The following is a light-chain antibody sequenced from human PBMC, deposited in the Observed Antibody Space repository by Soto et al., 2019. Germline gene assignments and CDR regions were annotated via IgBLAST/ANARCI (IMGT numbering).Light chain of an antibody. Sequence: EIVLTQSPGTLSLSPGERATLSCRASQSVSSAYLAWYQQRPGQAPRLLIYAASIRATGIPDRFSGSGSGTDFTLTISRLEPEDFAVYYCQQYNNWPSLTFGGGTKVDIK. CDR3: QQYNNWPSLT. J-gene: IGKJ4*01. CDR2: AAS. CDR1: QSVSSAY. V-gene: IGKV3-20*01.